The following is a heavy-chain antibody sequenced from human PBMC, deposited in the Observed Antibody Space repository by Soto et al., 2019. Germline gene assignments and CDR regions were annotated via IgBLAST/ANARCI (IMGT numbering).Heavy chain of an antibody. V-gene: IGHV6-1*01. CDR1: GERVSSNSAA. CDR3: ARLRDYYDSSGYFSEALDY. CDR2: TYYRSKWYY. D-gene: IGHD3-22*01. Sequence: SQTLSLTCAISGERVSSNSAAWNWIRQSPSRGLEWLGRTYYRSKWYYDYAVSVKSRITINPDTSKNQFSLQLNSVTPEDTAVYFCARLRDYYDSSGYFSEALDYWGQGTLVTVSS. J-gene: IGHJ4*02.